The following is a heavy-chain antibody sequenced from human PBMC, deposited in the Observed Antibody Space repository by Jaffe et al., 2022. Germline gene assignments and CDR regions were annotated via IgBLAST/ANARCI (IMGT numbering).Heavy chain of an antibody. V-gene: IGHV3-74*01. Sequence: EVQLVESGGGLVQPGGSLRLSCAASGFTFSSYWIHWVRQAPGKGLVWVSRIRGDGGSTLYADSVKGRSTISRDNAKNTVYLEMNSLTADDTAVYYCARDFMGSIPDWGQGTLVTVSS. CDR1: GFTFSSYW. D-gene: IGHD2-2*01. J-gene: IGHJ4*02. CDR3: ARDFMGSIPD. CDR2: IRGDGGST.